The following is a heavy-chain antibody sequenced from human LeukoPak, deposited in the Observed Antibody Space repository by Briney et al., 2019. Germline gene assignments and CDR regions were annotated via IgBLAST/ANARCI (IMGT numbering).Heavy chain of an antibody. CDR1: GGTIISTSYC. CDR2: IYSSGTT. CDR3: VADPINFDY. J-gene: IGHJ4*02. Sequence: SDTLSLTCSASGGTIISTSYCWVWIRQPPGKGLEWIGSIYSSGTTIYNASIESRVTILVDTSKNQFSLHLSSVTAADTAVYYCVADPINFDYWGQGMLVTVSS. V-gene: IGHV4-39*07.